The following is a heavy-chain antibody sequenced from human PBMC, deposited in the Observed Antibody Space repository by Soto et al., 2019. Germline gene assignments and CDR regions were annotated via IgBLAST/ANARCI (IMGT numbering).Heavy chain of an antibody. CDR1: GFRFSSYS. CDR2: ITATGDRT. J-gene: IGHJ4*02. D-gene: IGHD3-22*01. Sequence: PGGSLRLSFEHSGFRFSSYSMSWVRQTPGKGLEWVAAITATGDRTYYADSVTGRFTISRDNSKKTHYLQMTSLRAEDTAMYYCATMNGYFEYWGQGTPVIVSS. CDR3: ATMNGYFEY. V-gene: IGHV3-23*01.